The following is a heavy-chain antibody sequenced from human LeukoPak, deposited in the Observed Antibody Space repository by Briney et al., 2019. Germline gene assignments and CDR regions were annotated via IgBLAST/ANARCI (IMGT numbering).Heavy chain of an antibody. CDR3: ARRRVYSGSGEFDF. CDR1: GGSIRSYY. Sequence: PSETLSLTCTVSGGSIRSYYWSWIRQPPGKGLEWIGYIHYSGTTNYNPSLKSRVTISLDTSRNQFSLKLRSVTTADTAVYYCARRRVYSGSGEFDFWGQGTLVTVSS. D-gene: IGHD5-12*01. CDR2: IHYSGTT. J-gene: IGHJ4*02. V-gene: IGHV4-59*01.